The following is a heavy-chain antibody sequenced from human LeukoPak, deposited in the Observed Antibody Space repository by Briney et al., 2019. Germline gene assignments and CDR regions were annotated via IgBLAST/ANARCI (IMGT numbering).Heavy chain of an antibody. CDR1: GGSISSSSYY. V-gene: IGHV4-39*01. CDR2: IYYSGST. J-gene: IGHJ4*02. Sequence: SETLSLTCTVSGGSISSSSYYWGWIRQPPGKGLEWIGSIYYSGSTYYNPSLKSRVTISVDTSKNQFSLRLTSVTATDTAVYYCVRQWDYWGQGSLVTVSS. CDR3: VRQWDY.